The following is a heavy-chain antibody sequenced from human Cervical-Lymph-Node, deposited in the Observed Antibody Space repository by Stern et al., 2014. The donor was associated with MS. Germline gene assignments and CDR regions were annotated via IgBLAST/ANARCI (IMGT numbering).Heavy chain of an antibody. V-gene: IGHV3-21*01. J-gene: IGHJ4*02. CDR3: AREPGIAAAGTFDY. CDR2: ISSSSSYI. CDR1: GFTFRSYS. Sequence: EVQLVESGGGLVKPGGSLRLSCAASGFTFRSYSMNWVRQAPGKGLEWDSSISSSSSYIYYADSVKGRFTISRDNAKNSLYLQMNSLRAEDTAVYYCAREPGIAAAGTFDYWGQGTLVTVSS. D-gene: IGHD6-13*01.